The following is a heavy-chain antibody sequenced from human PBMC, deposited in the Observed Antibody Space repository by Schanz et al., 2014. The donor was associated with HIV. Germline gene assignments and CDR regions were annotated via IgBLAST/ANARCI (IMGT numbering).Heavy chain of an antibody. CDR2: IRTKAAGYST. CDR3: ARGDYGNYRGIVGFDM. Sequence: QLVESGGGLVQPGGSLRLSCAASAFMFSDHYMDWVRQPPGKGLEWVGRIRTKAAGYSTVYAASVRGKFTVSRDDSKNLLYLQMNSLETEDMAVYYCARGDYGNYRGIVGFDMWGQGTMVTVSS. V-gene: IGHV3-72*01. D-gene: IGHD4-17*01. J-gene: IGHJ3*02. CDR1: AFMFSDHY.